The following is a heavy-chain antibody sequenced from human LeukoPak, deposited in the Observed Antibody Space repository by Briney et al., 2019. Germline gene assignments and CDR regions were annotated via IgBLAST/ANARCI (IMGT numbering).Heavy chain of an antibody. CDR1: GFTVSSNY. D-gene: IGHD4-23*01. V-gene: IGHV3-66*01. J-gene: IGHJ6*02. CDR2: IYSGGST. CDR3: ARDDVIPIYGGNSMDV. Sequence: GGSLRLSCAASGFTVSSNYMSWVRQAPGKGLEWVSVIYSGGSTYYADSMKGRFTISRDNSKNTLYLQMNSLRAEDTAVYYCARDDVIPIYGGNSMDVWGQGTTVTVSS.